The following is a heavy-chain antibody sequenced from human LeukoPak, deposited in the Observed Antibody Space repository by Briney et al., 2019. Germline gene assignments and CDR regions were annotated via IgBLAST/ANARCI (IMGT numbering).Heavy chain of an antibody. J-gene: IGHJ4*02. D-gene: IGHD4-23*01. V-gene: IGHV3-9*01. CDR2: ISWNSGSI. Sequence: GRSLRLSCAASGFTFDDNGMHWVRQAPGKGLEWVSGISWNSGSIGYADSVKGRFTISRDNAKKSLYLQMNSLRAEDTALYYCAKGYGGNPKLYFFDYWGQGTLVTVSS. CDR1: GFTFDDNG. CDR3: AKGYGGNPKLYFFDY.